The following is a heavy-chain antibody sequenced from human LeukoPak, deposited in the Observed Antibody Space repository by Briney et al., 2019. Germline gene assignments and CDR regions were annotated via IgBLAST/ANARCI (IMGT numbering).Heavy chain of an antibody. D-gene: IGHD4-17*01. CDR2: ISAYNGNT. CDR3: GATTKPYYYYYGMDV. CDR1: GYTFTSYG. J-gene: IGHJ6*02. V-gene: IGHV1-18*01. Sequence: GASVKVSCKASGYTFTSYGISWVRQAPGQGLEWMGWISAYNGNTNYAQKLQGRVTMTTDTSTSTAYMELRSLRSDDTAVYYCGATTKPYYYYYGMDVWGQGTTVTVSS.